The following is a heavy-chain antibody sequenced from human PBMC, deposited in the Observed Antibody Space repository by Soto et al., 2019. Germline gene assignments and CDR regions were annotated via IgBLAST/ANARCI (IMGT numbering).Heavy chain of an antibody. CDR3: AKDFADGSSKFYHCFYGLDV. CDR1: GFTFSSHA. V-gene: IGHV3-30*18. CDR2: TSYDGSNT. Sequence: VQLVESGGGVVQPGRSLRLSCAASGFTFSSHAMHWVRQAPGKGLEWVAVTSYDGSNTFYADSVKGRFTVSRDNSKNTLYLQMNSLRADDTALYYCAKDFADGSSKFYHCFYGLDVWGQGTTVTVSS. J-gene: IGHJ6*01. D-gene: IGHD6-6*01.